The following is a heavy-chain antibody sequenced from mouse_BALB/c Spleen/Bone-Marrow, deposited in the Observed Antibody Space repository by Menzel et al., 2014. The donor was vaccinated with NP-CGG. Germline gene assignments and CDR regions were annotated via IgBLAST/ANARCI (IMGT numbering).Heavy chain of an antibody. V-gene: IGHV4-1*02. Sequence: EVHLVESGGGLVQPGGSLKLTCAASGFDFNSYWMSWVRQAPGKGLEWIGEINPDSNTINYTPSLKDKFIISRDNAKNTLYLQMSKVRSEDTALYYCASLGYYGWFAYWGQGTLVTVSA. CDR1: GFDFNSYW. J-gene: IGHJ3*01. CDR2: INPDSNTI. CDR3: ASLGYYGWFAY. D-gene: IGHD2-3*01.